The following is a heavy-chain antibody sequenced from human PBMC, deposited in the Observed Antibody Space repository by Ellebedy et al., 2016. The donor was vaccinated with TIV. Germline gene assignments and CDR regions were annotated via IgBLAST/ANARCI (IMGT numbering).Heavy chain of an antibody. D-gene: IGHD2-2*01. CDR3: ARDRLDIVVVPAAVTGYYYYYGMDV. J-gene: IGHJ6*02. CDR1: GFTFSSYW. V-gene: IGHV3-74*01. CDR2: INSDGSST. Sequence: GESLKISXAASGFTFSSYWMHWVRQAPGKGLVWVSRINSDGSSTSYADSVKGRFTISRDNAKNTLYLQMNSLRAEDTAVYYCARDRLDIVVVPAAVTGYYYYYGMDVWGQGTTVTVSS.